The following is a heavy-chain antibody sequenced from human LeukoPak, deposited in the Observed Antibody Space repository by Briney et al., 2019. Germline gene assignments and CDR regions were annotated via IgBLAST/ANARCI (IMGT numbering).Heavy chain of an antibody. CDR3: ARDQENRGFDAFDI. V-gene: IGHV4-39*07. Sequence: SETLSLTCTVSGGSISTNNYYWGWIRQPPGKGLEWIGSIYYDGSLYYNPSLKSRVTISADTSKNQLSLKLGSVTAADTAVYYCARDQENRGFDAFDIWGQGTMVTVPS. CDR2: IYYDGSL. J-gene: IGHJ3*02. CDR1: GGSISTNNYY.